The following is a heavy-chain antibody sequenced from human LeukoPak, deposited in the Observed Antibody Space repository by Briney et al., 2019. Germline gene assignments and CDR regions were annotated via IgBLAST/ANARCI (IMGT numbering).Heavy chain of an antibody. D-gene: IGHD6-13*01. V-gene: IGHV3-30-3*01. CDR2: ISYDGSNK. CDR3: ARDGGYTEYFDY. Sequence: GGSLRLSCAASGFTFSSYAMHWVRQAPGKGLEWVAVISYDGSNKYYADSVKGRFTISRDNSKNTLYLQMNSLRAEDTAVYYCARDGGYTEYFDYWGQGTLVTVSS. CDR1: GFTFSSYA. J-gene: IGHJ4*02.